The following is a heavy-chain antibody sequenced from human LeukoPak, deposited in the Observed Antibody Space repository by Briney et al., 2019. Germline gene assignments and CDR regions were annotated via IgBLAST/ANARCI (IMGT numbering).Heavy chain of an antibody. V-gene: IGHV1-18*01. CDR3: ARGTITIVRGVIRGHNYYGMDV. CDR2: ISPYNGNT. D-gene: IGHD3-10*01. J-gene: IGHJ6*02. CDR1: GYTFTSYG. Sequence: GASVKVSCKASGYTFTSYGISWVRQAPGQGLEWMGWISPYNGNTNYAQKLQGRVTMTTDTSTSTAYMELRSLRSDDTAVYYCARGTITIVRGVIRGHNYYGMDVWGQGTTVTVSS.